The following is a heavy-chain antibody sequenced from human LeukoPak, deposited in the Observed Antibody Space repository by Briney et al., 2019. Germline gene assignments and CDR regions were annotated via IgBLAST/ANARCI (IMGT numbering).Heavy chain of an antibody. CDR3: AKDIPVGDKAWWLTP. V-gene: IGHV1-46*01. J-gene: IGHJ5*02. D-gene: IGHD2-15*01. Sequence: GASVKVSCKAFGYTFTSNYMHWVRQAPGQGPEWMGVISPSGGSTTYAQKFQGRVTLTRDMSTSTDYLELSSLRSEDTAVYYSAKDIPVGDKAWWLTPWAQGPLVTVSS. CDR2: ISPSGGST. CDR1: GYTFTSNY.